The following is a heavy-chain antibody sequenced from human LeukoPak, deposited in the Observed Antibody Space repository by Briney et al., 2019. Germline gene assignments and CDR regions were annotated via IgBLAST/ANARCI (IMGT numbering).Heavy chain of an antibody. D-gene: IGHD3-16*01. V-gene: IGHV4-31*03. CDR3: ARDVGDWFDP. CDR1: GGSISSGGYY. J-gene: IGHJ5*02. Sequence: SETLSLTCTVSGGSISSGGYYWSWIRQHPGKGLEWIGYIYYSGSTYYNPSLKSRVTISVDTSKNQFSLKLSSVTAADTAVYYCARDVGDWFDPWGQGTLVTVSS. CDR2: IYYSGST.